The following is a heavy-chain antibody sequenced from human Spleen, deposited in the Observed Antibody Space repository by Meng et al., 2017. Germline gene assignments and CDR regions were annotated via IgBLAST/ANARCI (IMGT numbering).Heavy chain of an antibody. D-gene: IGHD2-21*02. Sequence: GESLKISCAASGFSISGSAIHWVRQASGKGLEWIGRIRSKRNNYAREYAASVKGRFTFSRDDSKNTAYLQMNSLKTEDTAIYYCARRETYCDGDCYSLGLDYWGQGTLVTVSS. V-gene: IGHV3-73*01. J-gene: IGHJ4*02. CDR3: ARRETYCDGDCYSLGLDY. CDR1: GFSISGSA. CDR2: IRSKRNNYAR.